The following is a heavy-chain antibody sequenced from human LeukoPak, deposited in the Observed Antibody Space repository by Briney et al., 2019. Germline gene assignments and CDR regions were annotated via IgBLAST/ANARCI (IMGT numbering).Heavy chain of an antibody. V-gene: IGHV1-18*01. CDR2: ISAYNGNT. CDR3: ARVSGLERQYYGMDV. D-gene: IGHD1-1*01. CDR1: GYTFTSYG. Sequence: GASVKVSCKASGYTFTSYGISWVRQAPGQGLEGMGWISAYNGNTNYAQKLQGRVTMTTDTSTSTAYMELRSLRSDDTAVYYCARVSGLERQYYGMDVWGQGTTVTVSS. J-gene: IGHJ6*02.